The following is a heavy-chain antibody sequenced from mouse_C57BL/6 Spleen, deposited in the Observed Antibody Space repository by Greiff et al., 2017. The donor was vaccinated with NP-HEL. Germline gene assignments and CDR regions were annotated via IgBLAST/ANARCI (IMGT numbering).Heavy chain of an antibody. D-gene: IGHD1-1*01. CDR3: ARGELLRSIYAMDY. Sequence: VQLQQSGAELVKPGASVKLSCKASGYTFTSYWMHWVKQRPGQGLEWIGMIHPNSGSTNYNEKFKSKATLTVDKSSSTAYMQLSSLTSEDSAVYYCARGELLRSIYAMDYWGQGTSVTVSS. CDR2: IHPNSGST. J-gene: IGHJ4*01. V-gene: IGHV1-64*01. CDR1: GYTFTSYW.